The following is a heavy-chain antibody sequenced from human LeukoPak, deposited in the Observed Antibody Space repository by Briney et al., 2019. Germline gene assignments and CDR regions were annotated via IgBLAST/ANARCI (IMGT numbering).Heavy chain of an antibody. CDR3: AREGSHDYGDYYWFDP. CDR1: GYTFTGYY. V-gene: IGHV1-2*02. Sequence: ASVKVSCKASGYTFTGYYMHWVRQAPGQGLERMGWINPNSGGTNYAQKFQGRVTMTRDTSISTAYMELSRLRSDDTAVYYCAREGSHDYGDYYWFDPWGQGTLVTVSS. J-gene: IGHJ5*02. D-gene: IGHD4-17*01. CDR2: INPNSGGT.